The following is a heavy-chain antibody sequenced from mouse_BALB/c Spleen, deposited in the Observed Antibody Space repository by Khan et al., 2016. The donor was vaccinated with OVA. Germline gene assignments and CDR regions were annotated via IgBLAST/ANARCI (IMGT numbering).Heavy chain of an antibody. CDR2: INPSNTYT. CDR1: GYTFTSYS. J-gene: IGHJ4*01. Sequence: QVQLQQSGAELARPGASVKMSCKASGYTFTSYSMHWIKQRPGQGLEWIGNINPSNTYTNYNQKFKDKATLTADKSSSTAYMQLSSLTSEDSAVYYCGRDFQYYGSRGALDYWGQGTSVTGSS. CDR3: GRDFQYYGSRGALDY. V-gene: IGHV1-4*01. D-gene: IGHD1-1*01.